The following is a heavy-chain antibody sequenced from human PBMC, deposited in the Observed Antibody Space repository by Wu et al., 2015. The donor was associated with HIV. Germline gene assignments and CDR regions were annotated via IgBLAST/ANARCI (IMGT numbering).Heavy chain of an antibody. CDR2: IIPTLGIT. J-gene: IGHJ4*02. CDR3: ARGKITXTTSLFDY. CDR1: GYTFTSYG. D-gene: IGHD4-17*01. V-gene: IGHV1-69*13. Sequence: QVQLVQSGAEVKKPGASVKVSCKASGYTFTSYGISWVRQAPGQGLEWMGRIIPTLGITTYAQKFQGRLTIAADDSTSTAYMELRSLASEDTAIYYCARGKITXTTSLFDYVGPGNAGPPSP.